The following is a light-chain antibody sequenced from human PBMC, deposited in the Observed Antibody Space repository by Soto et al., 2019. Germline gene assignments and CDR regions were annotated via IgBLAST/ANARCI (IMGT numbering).Light chain of an antibody. V-gene: IGLV2-14*02. CDR1: SSDVGRYNL. CDR2: EVS. J-gene: IGLJ2*01. CDR3: SSYTSSSTLV. Sequence: QSALTQPASVSGSPGQSITISCTGTSSDVGRYNLVSWYQQHPGKAPKLMIYEVSNRPSGVSNRFSGSKSGNTASLTISGLQAEDEADYYCSSYTSSSTLVFGGGTKLTVL.